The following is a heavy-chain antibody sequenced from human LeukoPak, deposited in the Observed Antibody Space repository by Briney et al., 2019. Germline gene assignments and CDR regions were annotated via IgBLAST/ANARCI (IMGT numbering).Heavy chain of an antibody. J-gene: IGHJ6*03. CDR2: ISTSGSTT. D-gene: IGHD1-26*01. Sequence: PGGSLRLSCTASGFTFTSYEMNWVRQAPGKGLEWVSHISTSGSTTHYADSVRGRFTISRDNAKNSLFLQMNSLRAEDTAVYYCARAEGISGSYYRYYYYYMDVWGKGTTVTVSS. V-gene: IGHV3-48*03. CDR3: ARAEGISGSYYRYYYYYMDV. CDR1: GFTFTSYE.